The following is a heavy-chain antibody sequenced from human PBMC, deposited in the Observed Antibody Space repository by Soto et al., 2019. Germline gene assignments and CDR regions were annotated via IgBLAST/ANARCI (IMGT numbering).Heavy chain of an antibody. Sequence: GGSLRLSCAASGFTFSNYLMSWVRQAPGKGLEWVANIKQDESEIHYVDSVKGRFTISRDNAKNSLYLQMNSLRAEDTAVYYCARDERVWFGDLLRHYYAMDVLGQGTTVTVSS. CDR3: ARDERVWFGDLLRHYYAMDV. V-gene: IGHV3-7*01. CDR2: IKQDESEI. J-gene: IGHJ6*02. D-gene: IGHD3-10*01. CDR1: GFTFSNYL.